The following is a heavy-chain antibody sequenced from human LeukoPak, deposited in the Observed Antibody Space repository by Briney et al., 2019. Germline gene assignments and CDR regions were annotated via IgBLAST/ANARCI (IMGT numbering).Heavy chain of an antibody. Sequence: TSETLSLTCTVSGDSISSSSYYWGWIRQSPGKGLEWIATISYGDNVYYNPSLKSRVTTLLDTSKSQFSLKLNSVTAADTAVYYCARAMVRGIVGWAPFELSNWFDPWGQGTLVTVSS. CDR2: ISYGDNV. CDR1: GDSISSSSYY. D-gene: IGHD3-10*01. CDR3: ARAMVRGIVGWAPFELSNWFDP. J-gene: IGHJ5*02. V-gene: IGHV4-39*07.